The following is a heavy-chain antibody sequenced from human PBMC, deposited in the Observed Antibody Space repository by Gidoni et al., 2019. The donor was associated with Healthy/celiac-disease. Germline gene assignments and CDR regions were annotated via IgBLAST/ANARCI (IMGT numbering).Heavy chain of an antibody. Sequence: VQLVESGGGLIQPGGSLRLSCAASGFTVSSNYMSWVRQAPGKGLEWVSVIYSGGSTYYADSVKGRFTILRDNSKNTLYLQMNSLRAEDTAVYYCAREGVGATSGFDYWGQGTLVTVSS. CDR2: IYSGGST. V-gene: IGHV3-53*01. CDR1: GFTVSSNY. D-gene: IGHD1-26*01. CDR3: AREGVGATSGFDY. J-gene: IGHJ4*02.